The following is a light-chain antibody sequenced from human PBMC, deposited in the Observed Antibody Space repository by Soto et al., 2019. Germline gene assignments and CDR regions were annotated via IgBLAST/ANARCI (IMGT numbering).Light chain of an antibody. V-gene: IGLV4-69*01. Sequence: QLVLTQSPSASASLGASVKLTCTLSSGHSNYAIAWHQQQPEKGPWYLMKLNSDGSHSKGDGIPDRFSGSSSGAERYLTISSRQSEDEADYYCQTWGTGFWVFGGGTKLTVL. CDR2: LNSDGSH. CDR3: QTWGTGFWV. J-gene: IGLJ3*02. CDR1: SGHSNYA.